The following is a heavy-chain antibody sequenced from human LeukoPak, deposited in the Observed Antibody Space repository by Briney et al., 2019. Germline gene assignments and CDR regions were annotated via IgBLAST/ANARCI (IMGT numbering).Heavy chain of an antibody. D-gene: IGHD6-19*01. J-gene: IGHJ6*02. Sequence: GSLRLSCAASGFTVSSNYMSWVRQAPGKGLEWVSVIYSGGSTYYADSVKGRFTISRDNSKNTLYLQMNSLRAEDTAVYYCASTIAVAPYYYYYGMDVWGQGTTVTVSS. CDR3: ASTIAVAPYYYYYGMDV. CDR2: IYSGGST. CDR1: GFTVSSNY. V-gene: IGHV3-53*01.